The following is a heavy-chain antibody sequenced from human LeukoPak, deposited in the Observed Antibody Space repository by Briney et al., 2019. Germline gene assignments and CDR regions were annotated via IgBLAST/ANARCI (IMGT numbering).Heavy chain of an antibody. D-gene: IGHD2-2*01. CDR2: ISAYNGNT. J-gene: IGHJ4*02. CDR3: ARVCSSTSCYSPLLFDY. V-gene: IGHV1-18*01. CDR1: GYTFTSYG. Sequence: ASVKVSCKASGYTFTSYGISWVRQAPGQGLEWMGWISAYNGNTNYAQKLQGRVTMTTDTSTSTAYMELGSLRSDDTAVYYCARVCSSTSCYSPLLFDYWGQGTLVTVSS.